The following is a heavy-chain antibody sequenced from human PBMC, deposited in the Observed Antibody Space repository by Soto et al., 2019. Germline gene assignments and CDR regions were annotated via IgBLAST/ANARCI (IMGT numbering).Heavy chain of an antibody. V-gene: IGHV4-39*07. Sequence: PSETLSLTCTVSGDSITSNSYFWAWIRQPPGKGLEWIGSIYYSGTTYYNPSLKSRVTISVDRSKNQFSLKLSSVTAADTAVYYCARDRSYGYFDYWGPGTLVTVSS. D-gene: IGHD5-18*01. CDR2: IYYSGTT. J-gene: IGHJ4*02. CDR1: GDSITSNSYF. CDR3: ARDRSYGYFDY.